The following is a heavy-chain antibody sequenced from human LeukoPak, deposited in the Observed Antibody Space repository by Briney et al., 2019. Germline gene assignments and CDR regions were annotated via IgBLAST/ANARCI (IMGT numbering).Heavy chain of an antibody. D-gene: IGHD2-8*01. J-gene: IGHJ4*02. CDR3: ATYYVNGAGRGH. CDR2: NMNT. V-gene: IGHV4-61*08. CDR1: GASVSSGDHH. Sequence: SETLSPTCIVSGASVSSGDHHRSWIRQAPGKGLEWIGHNMNTYYNPSLKSRVTISIDTSKNQFSLMLSTVTAADTAIYYCATYYVNGAGRGHWGPGTLVTVSS.